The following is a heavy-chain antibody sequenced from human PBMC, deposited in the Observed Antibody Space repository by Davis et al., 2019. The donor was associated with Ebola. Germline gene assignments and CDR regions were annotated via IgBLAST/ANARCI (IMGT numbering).Heavy chain of an antibody. V-gene: IGHV3-48*01. CDR3: ARVSYYYDSSGYVGAFDI. Sequence: GESLKISCAASGFTFSSYSMNWVRQAPGKGLEWVSYISSSSSTIYYADSVKGRFTISRDNSKNTLYLQMNSLRAEDTAVYYCARVSYYYDSSGYVGAFDIWGQGTMVTVSS. CDR2: ISSSSSTI. CDR1: GFTFSSYS. J-gene: IGHJ3*02. D-gene: IGHD3-22*01.